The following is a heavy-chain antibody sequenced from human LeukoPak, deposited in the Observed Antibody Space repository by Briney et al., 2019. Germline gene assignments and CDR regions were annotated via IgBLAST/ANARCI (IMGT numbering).Heavy chain of an antibody. J-gene: IGHJ3*02. V-gene: IGHV3-48*04. CDR2: ISSSSSTI. CDR1: GFTFSSYG. Sequence: QPGGSLRLSCAASGFTFSSYGMNWVRQAPGKGLEWVSYISSSSSTIYYADSVKGRFTISRDNAKNSLYLQMNSLRAEDTAVYYCARDRVLLSFTYAFDIWGQGTMVTVSS. D-gene: IGHD3-10*02. CDR3: ARDRVLLSFTYAFDI.